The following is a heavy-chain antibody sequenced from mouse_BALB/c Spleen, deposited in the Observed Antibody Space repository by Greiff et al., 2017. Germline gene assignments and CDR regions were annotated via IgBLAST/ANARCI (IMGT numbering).Heavy chain of an antibody. D-gene: IGHD2-2*01. Sequence: EVNVVESGGGLVQPGGSRKLSCAASGFTFSSFGMHWVRQAPEKGLEWLAYISSGSSTIYYADTVKGRFTISRDNPKNTLFLQMTSLRSEDTAMYYCARWLPYGGFAYWCQGTLVTVSA. CDR3: ARWLPYGGFAY. CDR1: GFTFSSFG. J-gene: IGHJ3*01. CDR2: ISSGSSTI. V-gene: IGHV5-17*02.